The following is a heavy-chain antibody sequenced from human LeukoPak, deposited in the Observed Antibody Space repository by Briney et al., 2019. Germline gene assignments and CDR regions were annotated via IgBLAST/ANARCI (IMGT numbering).Heavy chain of an antibody. CDR2: ISGSGSST. J-gene: IGHJ5*02. V-gene: IGHV3-23*01. CDR3: AKDGSSNWYGWFDP. Sequence: ALGLSCAASGFTFSSYAMSWVRQTPGKGLEWVSGISGSGSSTYYADSVKGRFTISRDKSKNTLYLQMNSLRAEDTAIYYCAKDGSSNWYGWFDPWGQGTLVTVSS. CDR1: GFTFSSYA. D-gene: IGHD6-13*01.